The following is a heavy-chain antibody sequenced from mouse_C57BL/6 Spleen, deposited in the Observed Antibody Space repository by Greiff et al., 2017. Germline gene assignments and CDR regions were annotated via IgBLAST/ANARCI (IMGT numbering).Heavy chain of an antibody. Sequence: DVQLVESGEGLVKPGGSLKLSCAASGFTFSSYAMSWVRQTPEKRLEWVAYISSGGDYIYYADTVKGRFTISRDNARNTLYLQMSSLKSEDTAMYYYTRGGGYYAMDYWGQGTSVTVSS. CDR3: TRGGGYYAMDY. J-gene: IGHJ4*01. CDR2: ISSGGDYI. CDR1: GFTFSSYA. V-gene: IGHV5-9-1*02.